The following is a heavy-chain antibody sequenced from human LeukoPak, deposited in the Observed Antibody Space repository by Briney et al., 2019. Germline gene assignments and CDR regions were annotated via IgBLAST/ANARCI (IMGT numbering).Heavy chain of an antibody. V-gene: IGHV1-18*01. CDR2: ISAYNGNT. CDR1: GYPLENFG. J-gene: IGHJ4*02. Sequence: ASVKVSCKASGYPLENFGLTWVRQAPGQGLEWMGWISAYNGNTHYAQKFRGRLTMTTDTSTTTAYLELRSLKSDDTAVYYCARDRLGGDLTGESLYWGQGTLVTVSS. D-gene: IGHD4-17*01. CDR3: ARDRLGGDLTGESLY.